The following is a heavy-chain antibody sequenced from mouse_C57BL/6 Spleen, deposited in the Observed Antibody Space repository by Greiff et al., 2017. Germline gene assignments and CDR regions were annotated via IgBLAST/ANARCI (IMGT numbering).Heavy chain of an antibody. CDR2: IWSGGST. CDR1: GFSLTSYG. D-gene: IGHD4-1*01. CDR3: ARWGSNWVDYYAMDY. V-gene: IGHV2-2*01. J-gene: IGHJ4*01. Sequence: VMLVESGPGLVQPSQSLSITCTVSGFSLTSYGVHWVRQSPGKGLEWLGVIWSGGSTDYNAAFISRLSISKDNSKSQVFFKMNSLQADDTAIYYCARWGSNWVDYYAMDYWGQGTSVTVSS.